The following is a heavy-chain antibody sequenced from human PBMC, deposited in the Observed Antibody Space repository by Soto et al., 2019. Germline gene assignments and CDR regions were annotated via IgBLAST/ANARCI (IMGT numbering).Heavy chain of an antibody. Sequence: ASVKVSCKASGYTFTSYAMHWVRQAPGQRLEWMGWINAGNGNTKYSQKFQGRVTITRDTSASTAYMELSSLRSGDPVVYYCARDRSPRYCSSTRWPRWGYNWFDPWGQGTLVTVSS. CDR2: INAGNGNT. CDR3: ARDRSPRYCSSTRWPRWGYNWFDP. J-gene: IGHJ5*02. CDR1: GYTFTSYA. V-gene: IGHV1-3*01. D-gene: IGHD2-2*01.